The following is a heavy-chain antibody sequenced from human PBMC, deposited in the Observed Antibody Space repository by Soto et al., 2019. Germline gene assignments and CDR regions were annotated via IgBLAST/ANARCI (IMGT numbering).Heavy chain of an antibody. Sequence: QVRLKQWGAGLLKPSETLSLTCAVFGGSFSNYYWSWIRQTPGKGLEWIGEVNHSGTTKYNPSLKSRVTISVDPSKNQFFLKLTFVTAADPAVYYCAGPSRMVSSGYYFDFWGQGTLVGVSS. CDR1: GGSFSNYY. CDR3: AGPSRMVSSGYYFDF. J-gene: IGHJ4*02. D-gene: IGHD3-22*01. V-gene: IGHV4-34*01. CDR2: VNHSGTT.